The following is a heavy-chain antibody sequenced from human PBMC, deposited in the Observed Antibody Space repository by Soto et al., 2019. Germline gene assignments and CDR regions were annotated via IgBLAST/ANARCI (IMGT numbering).Heavy chain of an antibody. CDR2: ISGSSSTI. D-gene: IGHD3-9*01. J-gene: IGHJ4*02. V-gene: IGHV3-48*02. Sequence: EVQLVESGGGLVQPGGSLRLSCAASGFTFSSYSMNWVRQAPGKGLEWVSYISGSSSTIYYADSVKGRFTISRDNAKNSLYLQMNSLRDEDTAVYYCARDRYDILTGYSYFDYWGQGTLVTVSS. CDR3: ARDRYDILTGYSYFDY. CDR1: GFTFSSYS.